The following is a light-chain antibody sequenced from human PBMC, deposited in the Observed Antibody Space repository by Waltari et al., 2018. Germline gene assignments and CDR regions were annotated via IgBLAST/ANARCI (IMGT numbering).Light chain of an antibody. V-gene: IGKV1-5*01. Sequence: DVQMTQSPSTLSVSVGDRVTITCRASQNINNWLAWYQLKPEKAPKLLIYETSTLDSGVPSRVSGSVSETEFTLTISSLQPDDFGTYYCQQYNSFTGSFGQGTKVEVK. CDR2: ETS. CDR1: QNINNW. J-gene: IGKJ1*01. CDR3: QQYNSFTGS.